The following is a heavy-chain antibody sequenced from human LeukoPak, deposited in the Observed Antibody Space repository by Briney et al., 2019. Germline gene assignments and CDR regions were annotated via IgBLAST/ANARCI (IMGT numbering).Heavy chain of an antibody. V-gene: IGHV3-21*01. CDR2: ISSSSSYI. CDR3: ARSDGGYSYGYYYYYYMDV. Sequence: GGSLRFSCAASGFTFSSYSMNWVRQAPGKGLEWVSSISSSSSYIYYADTVRGRFTISRDNAKNSLYLQMNSLRAEDTAVYYCARSDGGYSYGYYYYYYMDVWGKGTTVTVSS. CDR1: GFTFSSYS. D-gene: IGHD5-18*01. J-gene: IGHJ6*03.